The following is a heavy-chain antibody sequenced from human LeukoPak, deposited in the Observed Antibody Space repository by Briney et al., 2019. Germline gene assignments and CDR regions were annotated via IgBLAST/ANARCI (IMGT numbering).Heavy chain of an antibody. CDR3: AREYVVRGVINYYYYGMDV. D-gene: IGHD3-10*01. CDR2: IYHSGST. J-gene: IGHJ6*02. V-gene: IGHV4-38-2*02. Sequence: SETLSLTCTVSGYSISSGYYWGWIRQPPGKGLEWIGPIYHSGSTYYNPSLKIRVTISVDTSKNQFSLKLSSVTAADTAVYYCAREYVVRGVINYYYYGMDVWGQGTTVTVSS. CDR1: GYSISSGYY.